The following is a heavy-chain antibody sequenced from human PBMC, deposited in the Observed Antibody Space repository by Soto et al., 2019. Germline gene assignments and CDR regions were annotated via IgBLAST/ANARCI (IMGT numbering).Heavy chain of an antibody. CDR3: AGYCTNGVCYDYYYYYMDV. Sequence: GGSLRLSCAASGFTFSSYAMSWVRQAPGKGLEWVSAISGSGGSTYYADSVKGRFTISRDNSKNTLYLQMNSLRAEDTAVYYCAGYCTNGVCYDYYYYYMDVWGKGTTVTVSS. D-gene: IGHD2-8*01. CDR2: ISGSGGST. V-gene: IGHV3-23*01. J-gene: IGHJ6*03. CDR1: GFTFSSYA.